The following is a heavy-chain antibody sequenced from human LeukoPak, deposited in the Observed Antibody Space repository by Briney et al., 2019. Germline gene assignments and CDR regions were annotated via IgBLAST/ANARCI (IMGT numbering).Heavy chain of an antibody. V-gene: IGHV4-4*07. Sequence: PSETLSLTCTVSGGSISSYYWSWIRQPAGKGLEWIGRIYTSGSTNYNPSLKSRVTMSVGTSKNQFSLKLSSVTAADTAVYYCARDSHQITIFGVVIWLDIWGQGTMVTVSS. CDR1: GGSISSYY. J-gene: IGHJ3*02. D-gene: IGHD3-3*01. CDR3: ARDSHQITIFGVVIWLDI. CDR2: IYTSGST.